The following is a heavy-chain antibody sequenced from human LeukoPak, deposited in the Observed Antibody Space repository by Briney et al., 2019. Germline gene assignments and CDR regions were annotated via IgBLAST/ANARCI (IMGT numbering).Heavy chain of an antibody. CDR2: INPNSGGT. V-gene: IGHV1-2*05. D-gene: IGHD2-15*01. CDR1: GYTFTAYY. Sequence: ASVKVSCKAFGYTFTAYYIHWVRQAPGQGLEWMGRINPNSGGTSYAQKFQGRVTMPRDTSISTAYMELSRLRSDDTVVYYCAIAGGGSDAFDIWGQGTMVTVSS. J-gene: IGHJ3*02. CDR3: AIAGGGSDAFDI.